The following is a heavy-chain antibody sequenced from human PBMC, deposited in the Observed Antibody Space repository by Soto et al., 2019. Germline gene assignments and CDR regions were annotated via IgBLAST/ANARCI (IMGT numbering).Heavy chain of an antibody. Sequence: GGSLRLSCAASGFTFSSYGMHWVRQAPGKGLEWVAVISYDGSNKYYADSVKGRFTISRDNSKNTLYLQMNSLRAEDTAVYYCAKDGYYYDSSGYFADYWGQGTLVTVSS. CDR2: ISYDGSNK. D-gene: IGHD3-22*01. J-gene: IGHJ4*02. CDR1: GFTFSSYG. CDR3: AKDGYYYDSSGYFADY. V-gene: IGHV3-30*18.